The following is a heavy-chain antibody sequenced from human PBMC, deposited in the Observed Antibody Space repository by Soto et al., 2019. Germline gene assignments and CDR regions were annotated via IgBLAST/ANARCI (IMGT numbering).Heavy chain of an antibody. D-gene: IGHD3-10*01. CDR2: ISYSGST. CDR3: ARRDASGTYVVY. Sequence: QLQLQESGPGLVRPSETLSLTCSVSDDSISSSSYHWDWIRQPPGKGLEWIGNISYSGSTNYNPSLKSRVTISVDTSKSQFSLKLTSVTATDTAFYYCARRDASGTYVVYWGQGTLVTVSS. V-gene: IGHV4-39*01. J-gene: IGHJ4*02. CDR1: DDSISSSSYH.